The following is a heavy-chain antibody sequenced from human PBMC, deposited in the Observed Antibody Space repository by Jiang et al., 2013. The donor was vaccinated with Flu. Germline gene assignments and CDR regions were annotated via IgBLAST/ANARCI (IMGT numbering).Heavy chain of an antibody. D-gene: IGHD6-13*01. CDR2: IYYSGST. V-gene: IGHV4-39*01. Sequence: SSSSYYWGWIRQPPGKGLEWIGSIYYSGSTYYNPSLKSRVTISVDTSKNQFSLKLSSVTAADTAVYYCARLYDHRVAAAGFVDYWGQGTLVTVSS. CDR1: SSSSYY. CDR3: ARLYDHRVAAAGFVDY. J-gene: IGHJ4*02.